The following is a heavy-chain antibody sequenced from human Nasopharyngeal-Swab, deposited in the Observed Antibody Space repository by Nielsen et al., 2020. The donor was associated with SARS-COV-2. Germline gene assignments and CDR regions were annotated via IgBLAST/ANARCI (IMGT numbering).Heavy chain of an antibody. CDR3: ARHDILGGWYNNWFDP. CDR2: IYYSGST. J-gene: IGHJ5*02. D-gene: IGHD6-19*01. Sequence: SETLSLTCTVSGGSISSSSYYWGWIRLPPGMGLEWIGSIYYSGSTYYNPSLKSRVTISVDTSKNQFSLRLSSVTAADTAVYYCARHDILGGWYNNWFDPWGQGTLVTVSS. CDR1: GGSISSSSYY. V-gene: IGHV4-39*01.